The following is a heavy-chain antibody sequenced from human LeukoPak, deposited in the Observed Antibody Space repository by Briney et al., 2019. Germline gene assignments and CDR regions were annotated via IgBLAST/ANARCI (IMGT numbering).Heavy chain of an antibody. CDR3: ANAYSSSWYWFDP. CDR2: INHSGST. J-gene: IGHJ5*02. Sequence: SETLSLACAVYGGSFSGYYWSWIRQPPGKGLEWIGEINHSGSTNYNPSLKSRVTISVDTSKNQFSLKLSSVTAADTAVYYCANAYSSSWYWFDPWGQGTLVTVSS. CDR1: GGSFSGYY. V-gene: IGHV4-34*01. D-gene: IGHD6-13*01.